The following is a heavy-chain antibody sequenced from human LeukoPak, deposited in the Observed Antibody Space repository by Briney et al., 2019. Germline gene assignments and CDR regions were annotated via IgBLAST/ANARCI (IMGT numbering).Heavy chain of an antibody. CDR1: GGSISSYY. CDR3: ARLSAAVHLGAFDL. CDR2: INTSGTS. V-gene: IGHV4-4*07. D-gene: IGHD3-3*01. J-gene: IGHJ3*01. Sequence: SETLSLTCNVSGGSISSYYWSWIRQPAGKGLEWIGRINTSGTSNYNPSLRSRVTMSVDTSKNQFSLNLTSVTAADTAVYYCARLSAAVHLGAFDLWGQGTMVTVSS.